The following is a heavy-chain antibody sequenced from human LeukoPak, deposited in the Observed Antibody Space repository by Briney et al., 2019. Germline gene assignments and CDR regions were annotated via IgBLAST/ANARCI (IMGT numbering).Heavy chain of an antibody. CDR3: AREGFIYGSTYYFDY. D-gene: IGHD4-17*01. CDR2: ISSSGSYI. J-gene: IGHJ4*02. CDR1: GFTFSSYS. Sequence: PGGSLRLSCAASGFTFSSYSMNWGRQAPRKGLEWVSSISSSGSYIHYADSMKGRFTISRDNAKNSLYLQMNSLSAEDTAVYYCAREGFIYGSTYYFDYWGQGTLVTVSS. V-gene: IGHV3-21*01.